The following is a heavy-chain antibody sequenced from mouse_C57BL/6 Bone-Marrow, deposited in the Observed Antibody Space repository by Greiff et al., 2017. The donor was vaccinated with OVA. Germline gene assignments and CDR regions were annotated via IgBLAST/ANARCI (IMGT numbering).Heavy chain of an antibody. J-gene: IGHJ4*01. CDR2: ISDGGSYT. CDR3: GIGLRRSYAMDY. CDR1: GFTFSSYA. V-gene: IGHV5-4*03. Sequence: EVKLVESGGGLVKPGGSLKLSCAASGFTFSSYAMSWVRQTPEKRLEWVATISDGGSYTYYPDNVKGRFTISRDNAKNNLYLQMSHLKAEDTAMEYWGIGLRRSYAMDYWGQGTSVTVSS.